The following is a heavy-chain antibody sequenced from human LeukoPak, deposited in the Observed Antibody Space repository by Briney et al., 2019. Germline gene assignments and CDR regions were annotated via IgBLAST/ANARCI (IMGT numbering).Heavy chain of an antibody. CDR1: GFTVSSNC. CDR2: LYSGGKT. Sequence: GGSLRLSCAASGFTVSSNCMSWVRQTPGKGLEWVSVLYSGGKTSYADSVRGRFTVSRDNSKNTLHLQMNSLRAEDTAVYYCARVENFNLVMDYWGQGTLVTVSS. J-gene: IGHJ4*02. V-gene: IGHV3-66*01. D-gene: IGHD1-1*01. CDR3: ARVENFNLVMDY.